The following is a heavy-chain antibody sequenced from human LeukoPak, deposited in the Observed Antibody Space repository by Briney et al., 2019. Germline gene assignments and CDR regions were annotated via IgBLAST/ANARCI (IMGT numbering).Heavy chain of an antibody. D-gene: IGHD2-2*01. CDR2: IIPIFGTA. CDR3: ARDPFLIVVVPAAGENYGMDV. Sequence: GASVKVSCKASGGTFSSYAISWVRQAPGQGLEWMGGIIPIFGTANYAQKFQGRVTITADKSTSTAYMELSSLRSEDTAVYYCARDPFLIVVVPAAGENYGMDVWGKGTTVTVSS. CDR1: GGTFSSYA. J-gene: IGHJ6*04. V-gene: IGHV1-69*06.